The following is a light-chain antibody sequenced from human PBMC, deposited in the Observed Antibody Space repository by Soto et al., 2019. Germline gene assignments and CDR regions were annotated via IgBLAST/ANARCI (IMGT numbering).Light chain of an antibody. J-gene: IGKJ5*01. V-gene: IGKV3-11*01. CDR2: DAS. Sequence: EIVFTQSPATLSFSPGEIATLSCMASQSISNYLAWYRQKPGQAPRLLIYDASNRATGIPARFSGSGSGTDFTLTISSLEPEDFAVYYCQQRSNLPPTFGQGTRLEL. CDR1: QSISNY. CDR3: QQRSNLPPT.